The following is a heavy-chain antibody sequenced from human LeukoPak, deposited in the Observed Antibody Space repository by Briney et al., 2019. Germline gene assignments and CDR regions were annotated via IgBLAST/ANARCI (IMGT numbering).Heavy chain of an antibody. CDR3: ASFRYYYGSGSQLPTDY. V-gene: IGHV4-61*02. J-gene: IGHJ4*02. CDR2: IYTSGST. D-gene: IGHD3-10*01. Sequence: SQTLSLTCTVSGGSISSGSYYWSWLRQPAGKGLEWIGRIYTSGSTNYNPSLKSRVTISVDTSKNQFSLKLSSVTAADTAVYYCASFRYYYGSGSQLPTDYWGQGTLVTVSS. CDR1: GGSISSGSYY.